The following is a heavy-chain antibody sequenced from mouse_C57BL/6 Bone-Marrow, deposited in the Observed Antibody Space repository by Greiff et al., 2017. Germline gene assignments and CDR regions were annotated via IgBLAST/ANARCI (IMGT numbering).Heavy chain of an antibody. CDR3: ARDGLSY. D-gene: IGHD1-1*02. J-gene: IGHJ4*01. V-gene: IGHV1-69*01. CDR1: GYTFTSYW. CDR2: IDPSDSYT. Sequence: QVQLQQPGAELVMPGASVKLSCKASGYTFTSYWMHWVKQRPGQGLEWIGEIDPSDSYTNYTQKFKGKSTLTVDKSSSTAYMQLSSLTSEDATVYYCARDGLSYWGQGTSVTVSS.